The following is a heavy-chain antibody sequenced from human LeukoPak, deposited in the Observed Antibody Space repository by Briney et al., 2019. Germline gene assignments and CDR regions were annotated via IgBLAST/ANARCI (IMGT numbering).Heavy chain of an antibody. J-gene: IGHJ6*02. D-gene: IGHD1/OR15-1a*01. CDR3: ARDIPTGTIQTYYYYGMDV. CDR2: IIPIFGTA. CDR1: GGTFSSYA. V-gene: IGHV1-69*13. Sequence: SVTVSCKASGGTFSSYAISWVRQAPGQGLEWMGGIIPIFGTANYAQKFQGRVTITADESTSTAYMELSSLRSEDTAVYYCARDIPTGTIQTYYYYGMDVWGQGTTVTVSS.